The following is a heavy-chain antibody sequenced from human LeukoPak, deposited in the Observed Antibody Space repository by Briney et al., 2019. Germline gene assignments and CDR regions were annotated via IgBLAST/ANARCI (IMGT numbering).Heavy chain of an antibody. Sequence: HPGGSLRLSCTVSGFTVSSNSMSWVRQAPGKGLEWVSFIYTTGNTHNSDSVKGRFTISRDSSKNTLYLQMNSLRAEDTAVYYCAKGRWGLTINNFDIWGQGTMLTVSS. J-gene: IGHJ3*02. D-gene: IGHD3-9*01. CDR3: AKGRWGLTINNFDI. CDR2: IYTTGNT. V-gene: IGHV3-53*01. CDR1: GFTVSSNS.